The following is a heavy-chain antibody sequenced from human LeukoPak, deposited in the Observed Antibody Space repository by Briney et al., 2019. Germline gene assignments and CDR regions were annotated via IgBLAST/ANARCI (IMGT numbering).Heavy chain of an antibody. V-gene: IGHV4-30-2*01. CDR3: ARDEDVKEGFDP. CDR2: IYHSGST. CDR1: GGSISSGGYY. J-gene: IGHJ5*02. Sequence: SQTLSLTCTVSGGSISSGGYYWSWILQPPGKGLEWIGYIYHSGSTYYNPSLKSRVTISVDRSKNQFSLKLSSVTAADTAVYYCARDEDVKEGFDPWGQGTLVTVSS.